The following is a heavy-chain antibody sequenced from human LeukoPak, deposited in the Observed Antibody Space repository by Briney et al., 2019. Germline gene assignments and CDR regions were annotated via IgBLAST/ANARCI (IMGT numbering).Heavy chain of an antibody. V-gene: IGHV1-69*05. CDR2: IVPIFGTA. D-gene: IGHD3-22*01. J-gene: IGHJ4*02. CDR3: ARAPYYYDSSGYAEFDY. Sequence: RASVKVSCKASGGTFSSYAISWVRQAPGQGLEWMGGIVPIFGTANYAQKFQGRVTITTDESTSTAYMELSSLRSEDTAVYYCARAPYYYDSSGYAEFDYWDQGTLVTVSS. CDR1: GGTFSSYA.